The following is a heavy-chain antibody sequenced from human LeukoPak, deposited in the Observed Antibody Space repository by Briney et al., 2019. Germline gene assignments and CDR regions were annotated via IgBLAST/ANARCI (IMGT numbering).Heavy chain of an antibody. CDR1: GYTFTSYG. CDR3: ARAPYDSSGYYRDY. Sequence: ASVTVSCTASGYTFTSYGISWVRQAPGQGLEWMGWISAYNGNTNYAQKLQGRVTMTTDTSTSTAYMELRSLRSDDTAVYYCARAPYDSSGYYRDYWGQGTLVTVSS. V-gene: IGHV1-18*01. D-gene: IGHD3-22*01. J-gene: IGHJ4*02. CDR2: ISAYNGNT.